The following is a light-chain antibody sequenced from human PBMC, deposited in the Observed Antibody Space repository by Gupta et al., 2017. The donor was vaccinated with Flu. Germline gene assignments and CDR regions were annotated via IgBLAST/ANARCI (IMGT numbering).Light chain of an antibody. Sequence: QSALTQPASVSGSPGQSITISCTGTSSDIGGYNYVSWYQHHPGKAPKLLIYEVTNRPSGVSSRFSGSKSGNTASLTISGLQAEDEGDYYCGSYTMGTTLYVFGSGTKVTVL. V-gene: IGLV2-14*01. J-gene: IGLJ1*01. CDR3: GSYTMGTTLYV. CDR1: SSDIGGYNY. CDR2: EVT.